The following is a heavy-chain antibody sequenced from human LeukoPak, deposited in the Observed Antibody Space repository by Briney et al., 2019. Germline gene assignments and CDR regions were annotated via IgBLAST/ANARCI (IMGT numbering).Heavy chain of an antibody. J-gene: IGHJ3*02. V-gene: IGHV1-46*01. CDR2: INPSGGST. CDR3: ARLGYCSGGSCYYHDAFDI. Sequence: GASVKVSCKASGYTFTSYYMHWVRQAPGQGLEWMGIINPSGGSTSYAQKFQGRVTMTRDTSTSTVYMELSSLRSEDTAVYYCARLGYCSGGSCYYHDAFDIWGQGTMVTVSS. CDR1: GYTFTSYY. D-gene: IGHD2-15*01.